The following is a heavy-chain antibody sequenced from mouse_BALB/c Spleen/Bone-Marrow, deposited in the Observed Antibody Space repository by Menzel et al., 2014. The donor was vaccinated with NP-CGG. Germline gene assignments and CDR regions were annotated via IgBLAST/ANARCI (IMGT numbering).Heavy chain of an antibody. V-gene: IGHV1-62-2*01. D-gene: IGHD2-2*01. CDR1: GYTFXDYI. CDR2: FYPGSFHM. Sequence: VHLVESGAGLVKPGASVKLSCKASGYTFXDYIIHWVKQRSGQGLEGIGWFYPGSFHMKYNEKFKDRATLTADKSSSTVYMELNRLTSENTAVYFCARHEERGIYSGYLYAMDYWGQGTSVTVSS. CDR3: ARHEERGIYSGYLYAMDY. J-gene: IGHJ4*01.